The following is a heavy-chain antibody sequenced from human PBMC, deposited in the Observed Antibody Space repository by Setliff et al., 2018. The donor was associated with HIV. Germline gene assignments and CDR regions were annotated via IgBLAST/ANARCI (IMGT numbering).Heavy chain of an antibody. D-gene: IGHD1-26*01. J-gene: IGHJ4*02. V-gene: IGHV1-18*01. CDR1: GHTFSDYG. CDR2: INAYNGDT. CDR3: GRDRGWDRRYFEY. Sequence: ASVKVSCKASGHTFSDYGISWPRQAPGQGFEWLGWINAYNGDTNYAPKFQGRVTMTRDKPTSTAYMELRSLRSDDTAMYYCGRDRGWDRRYFEYWGQGSLVTVSS.